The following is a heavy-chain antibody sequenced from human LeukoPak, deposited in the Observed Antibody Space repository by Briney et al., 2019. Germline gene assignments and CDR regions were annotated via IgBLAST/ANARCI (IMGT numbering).Heavy chain of an antibody. CDR1: GFTFSSCA. CDR2: ISGSAGST. Sequence: GGSLRLSCAASGFTFSSCAMSWVRQAPGKGLEWVSGISGSAGSTYNADSVKGRFTISRDNSGNTLYLQMNSLRAEDTAVYYCAKALLSSYYFDYWGQGTLVTVSS. J-gene: IGHJ4*02. V-gene: IGHV3-23*01. D-gene: IGHD2-2*01. CDR3: AKALLSSYYFDY.